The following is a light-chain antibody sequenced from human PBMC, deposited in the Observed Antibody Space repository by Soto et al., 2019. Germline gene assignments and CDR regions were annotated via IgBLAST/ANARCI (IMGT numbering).Light chain of an antibody. CDR1: QSINSY. J-gene: IGKJ1*01. CDR3: QQSFSTPRT. CDR2: AAS. V-gene: IGKV1-39*01. Sequence: DIQMTQSPSSQSASVGDRVTITCRASQSINSYLNWYQQKPGKAPKLLIYAASSLQSGVPSRFSGSGSETDFTLTITRLQHDHVATYYCQQSFSTPRTFGQGTRVDI.